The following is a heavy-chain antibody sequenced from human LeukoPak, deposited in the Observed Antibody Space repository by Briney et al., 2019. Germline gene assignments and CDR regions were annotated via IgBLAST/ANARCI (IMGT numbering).Heavy chain of an antibody. CDR1: GFTFNTNW. Sequence: GGSLRLSCAASGFTFNTNWMHWVRQAPGKGLVWVSCINGDGSTTTYADSVKGRFTISRDNAKNTLSLQMNSLRAEDTAVYYCARVTSSRGAIDIWGQGTVVTVSS. CDR2: INGDGSTT. V-gene: IGHV3-74*01. CDR3: ARVTSSRGAIDI. J-gene: IGHJ3*02. D-gene: IGHD6-13*01.